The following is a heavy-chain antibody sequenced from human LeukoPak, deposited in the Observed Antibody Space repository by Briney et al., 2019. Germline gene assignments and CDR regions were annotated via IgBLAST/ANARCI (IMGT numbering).Heavy chain of an antibody. CDR1: GGSISSYY. V-gene: IGHV4-59*01. CDR2: IYYSGGT. J-gene: IGHJ5*02. CDR3: ARERGRYYDSSGYHYSENWFDP. Sequence: PSETLSLTCTVSGGSISSYYWSWIRQPPGKGLEWIGYIYYSGGTNYNPSLKSRVTISVDTSKNQFSLKLSSVTAADTAVYYCARERGRYYDSSGYHYSENWFDPWGQGTLVTVSS. D-gene: IGHD3-22*01.